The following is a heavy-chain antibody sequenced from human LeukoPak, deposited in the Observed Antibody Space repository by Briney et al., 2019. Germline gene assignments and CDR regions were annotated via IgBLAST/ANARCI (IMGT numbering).Heavy chain of an antibody. Sequence: GASVKVSCKASGYTFTSYYMHWVRQAPGQGLEWMGIINPSGGSTSYAQKFQGRVTMTRDTSTSTVYMELSSLRSEDTAVYYCARVFYGGSRVPHDAFDIWGQGTMVTVSS. CDR1: GYTFTSYY. J-gene: IGHJ3*02. D-gene: IGHD1-1*01. CDR3: ARVFYGGSRVPHDAFDI. CDR2: INPSGGST. V-gene: IGHV1-46*01.